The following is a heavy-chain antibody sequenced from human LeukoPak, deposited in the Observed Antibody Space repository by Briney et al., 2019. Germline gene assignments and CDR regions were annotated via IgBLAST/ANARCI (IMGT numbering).Heavy chain of an antibody. CDR1: GFTFSSYS. CDR2: ITNNGSTI. D-gene: IGHD2-8*02. J-gene: IGHJ4*02. V-gene: IGHV3-48*04. CDR3: ARDTLWSFDA. Sequence: GGSLRLSCAASGFTFSSYSMNWVRQAPGKGLEWVSYITNNGSTIYYSDSFMGRFTISRDNAKNSLNLQMSGLRAEDTAVYYCARDTLWSFDAWGQGTLVTVSS.